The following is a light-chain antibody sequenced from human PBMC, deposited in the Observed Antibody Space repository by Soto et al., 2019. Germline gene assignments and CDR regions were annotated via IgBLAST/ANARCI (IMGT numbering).Light chain of an antibody. CDR2: GAS. CDR1: QSVSST. CDR3: QQYNDWPRT. V-gene: IGKV3-15*01. Sequence: EIVMTQSPATLSVSPGERPTPSCRSSQSVSSTLAWYQQKPGQAPRLLIYGASTRATGIPARFSGSGSGTEFTLTISSLQSEDFAVYYCQQYNDWPRTFGQGTKVDIK. J-gene: IGKJ1*01.